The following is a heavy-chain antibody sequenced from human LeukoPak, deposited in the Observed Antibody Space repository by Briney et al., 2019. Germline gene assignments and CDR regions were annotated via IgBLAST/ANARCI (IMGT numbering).Heavy chain of an antibody. CDR3: ARHGDGYFDLGYYYYMDV. V-gene: IGHV4-39*01. Sequence: ASETLSLTCTVSGGSISSSSYSWGWIRQPPGKGLEWIGSIYESGSTYYNPSLKSRVTISVDTSKNQFSLKLSSVTAADTAVYYCARHGDGYFDLGYYYYMDVWGKGTTVTVSS. J-gene: IGHJ6*03. D-gene: IGHD3-9*01. CDR2: IYESGST. CDR1: GGSISSSSYS.